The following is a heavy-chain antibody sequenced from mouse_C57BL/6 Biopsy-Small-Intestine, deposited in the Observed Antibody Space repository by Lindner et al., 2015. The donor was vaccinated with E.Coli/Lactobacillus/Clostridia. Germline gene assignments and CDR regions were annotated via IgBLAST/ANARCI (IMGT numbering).Heavy chain of an antibody. CDR3: ARGTGSYFDY. Sequence: VQLQESGTELVRPGTSVKVSCKASGYAFTDYLIEWIKQRPGQGLEWIGVINPGSGGTNYNEKFKGKATLTADESSSTAYMQLSSLTSEDSAVYFCARGTGSYFDYWGQGTTLTVSS. CDR1: GYAFTDYL. D-gene: IGHD4-1*01. J-gene: IGHJ2*01. CDR2: INPGSGGT. V-gene: IGHV1-54*01.